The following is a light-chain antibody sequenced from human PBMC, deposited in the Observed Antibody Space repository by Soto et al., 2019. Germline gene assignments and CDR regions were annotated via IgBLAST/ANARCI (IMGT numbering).Light chain of an antibody. V-gene: IGKV3-11*01. CDR1: QSVSTY. J-gene: IGKJ3*01. CDR3: HQRSNWPPFT. CDR2: GAS. Sequence: EVVLTQSPATLSLSPGERATLSCRVSQSVSTYLAWYQQKPGQLPRLLIYGASNRATGTPARFSGSGSGTAFTLTISSLEPEDFAVYYCHQRSNWPPFTFGPGTKVEIK.